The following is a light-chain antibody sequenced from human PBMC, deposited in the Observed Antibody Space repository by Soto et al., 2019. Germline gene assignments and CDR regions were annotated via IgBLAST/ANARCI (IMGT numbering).Light chain of an antibody. CDR1: QSVSSSY. CDR3: QQYGSSQP. CDR2: GAS. Sequence: EIVLTQSPGTLSLSPGERATLSCRASQSVSSSYLGWYQKKPGQTPRLLIYGASSRATGIPDRFSGSGSGTAFTLTISRMEAEESSVYYCQQYGSSQPFGQGTKVESK. J-gene: IGKJ1*01. V-gene: IGKV3-20*01.